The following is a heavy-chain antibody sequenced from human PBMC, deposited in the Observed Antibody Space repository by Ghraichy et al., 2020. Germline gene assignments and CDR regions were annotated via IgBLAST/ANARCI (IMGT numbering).Heavy chain of an antibody. Sequence: GESLNISCKGSRSSFTRYCIGWVRQMPGKGLEWMGVIYPGDSHTRYSPSFQGQVTILADKSLSTAYLQWRSLQASDRAMYYCSRRGGEDYSNYIGSWGPGHPVTVSA. CDR1: RSSFTRYC. CDR3: SRRGGEDYSNYIGS. J-gene: IGHJ5*02. D-gene: IGHD4-11*01. CDR2: IYPGDSHT. V-gene: IGHV5-51*01.